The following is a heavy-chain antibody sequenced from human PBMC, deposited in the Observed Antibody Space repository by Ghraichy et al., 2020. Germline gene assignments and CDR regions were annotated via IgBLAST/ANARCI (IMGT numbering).Heavy chain of an antibody. CDR3: ARIWTNVMITFGGIIAHPFDY. V-gene: IGHV1-18*01. D-gene: IGHD3-16*02. CDR2: ISAYNGDT. CDR1: GYTFNRHG. Sequence: ASVKVSCKPSGYTFNRHGISWVRQAPGQGLEWMGWISAYNGDTNYAQNFQGRLTMTTDTATSTVYMELRSLRSDDTAVYYCARIWTNVMITFGGIIAHPFDYWGQGTLVTVSS. J-gene: IGHJ4*02.